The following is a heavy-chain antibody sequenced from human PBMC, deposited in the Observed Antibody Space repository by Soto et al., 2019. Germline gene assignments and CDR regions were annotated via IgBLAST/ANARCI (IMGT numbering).Heavy chain of an antibody. D-gene: IGHD1-26*01. V-gene: IGHV1-8*01. Sequence: ASVKVSCKASGYTFTSYDINWVRQATGQGLEWMGWMNPNSGNTGYAQKFQGRVTMTRNTSTDTAYMELSSLRSEDTAVYYCAXEQSGSYPHYYYYGMDVWGPGTTVTVSS. J-gene: IGHJ6*02. CDR3: AXEQSGSYPHYYYYGMDV. CDR1: GYTFTSYD. CDR2: MNPNSGNT.